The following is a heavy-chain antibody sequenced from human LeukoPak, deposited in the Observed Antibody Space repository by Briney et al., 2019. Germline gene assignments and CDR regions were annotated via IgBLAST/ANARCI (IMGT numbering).Heavy chain of an antibody. CDR2: ISSSSSYI. J-gene: IGHJ5*02. CDR1: GFTFSSYS. D-gene: IGHD2-21*02. CDR3: ARGDCGGDCYQP. V-gene: IGHV3-21*01. Sequence: PGGSLRLSCAASGFTFSSYSMTWVRQAPGKGLEWVSSISSSSSYIYYADSVKGRFTISRDNAKNSLYLQMNSLGAEDTAVYYCARGDCGGDCYQPWGQGTLVTVSS.